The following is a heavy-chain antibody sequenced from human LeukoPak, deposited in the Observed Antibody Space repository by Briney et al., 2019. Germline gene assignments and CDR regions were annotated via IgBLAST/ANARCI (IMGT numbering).Heavy chain of an antibody. CDR1: GFTFSDHY. V-gene: IGHV3-72*01. Sequence: PGGSLRLSCAPSGFTFSDHYMDWVRQAPGKGLESVGRDRNKPNTYTADYAASVKGRFTISRDDSKNSLYLQMNSLKTEYTAVYDCTRVRHGDYFDYWGQGTLVTVSS. D-gene: IGHD4-17*01. J-gene: IGHJ4*02. CDR2: DRNKPNTYTA. CDR3: TRVRHGDYFDY.